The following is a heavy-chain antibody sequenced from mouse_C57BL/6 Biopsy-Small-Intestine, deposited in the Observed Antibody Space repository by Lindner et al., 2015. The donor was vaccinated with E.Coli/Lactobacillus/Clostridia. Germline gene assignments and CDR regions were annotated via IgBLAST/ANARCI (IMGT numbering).Heavy chain of an antibody. V-gene: IGHV1-19*01. CDR3: SRGGLNYYGSFDY. CDR2: IDPSNGGI. CDR1: GYTITDYY. Sequence: QLQESGPVLVKPGASVKMSCKVTGYTITDYYMNWVKQSQGKSLEWIGVIDPSNGGISYNQKFKGKATLTVDKSSSTAYMDLNSLTSEDSAVYYCSRGGLNYYGSFDYWGQGTTLTVSS. J-gene: IGHJ2*01. D-gene: IGHD1-1*01.